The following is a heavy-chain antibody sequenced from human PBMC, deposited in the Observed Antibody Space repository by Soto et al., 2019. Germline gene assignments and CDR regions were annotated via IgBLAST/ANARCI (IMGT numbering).Heavy chain of an antibody. Sequence: PSETLSLTCAVYGGSFSGYYWSLIRQPPGKGLEWIGEINHSGSTNYKPSLKSRVTISVDTSKKQFSLKLSSVTAADTAVYYCARGSIDSIAAAGFLFEYWGQGTLVTVSS. D-gene: IGHD6-13*01. V-gene: IGHV4-34*01. J-gene: IGHJ4*02. CDR1: GGSFSGYY. CDR2: INHSGST. CDR3: ARGSIDSIAAAGFLFEY.